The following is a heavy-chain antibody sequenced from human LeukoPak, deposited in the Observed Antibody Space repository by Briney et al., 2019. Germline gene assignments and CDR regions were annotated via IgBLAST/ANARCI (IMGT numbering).Heavy chain of an antibody. CDR3: ARFEDGSSWPWPGLDY. J-gene: IGHJ4*02. CDR1: GYTFTSFA. Sequence: ASVKVSCKASGYTFTSFAISWVRQAPGQGLEWMGWISAYNGNTNYAQKVQGRVTMTTDTSTSTAYMELRSLRSDDTAVYYCARFEDGSSWPWPGLDYWGQETLVTVSS. V-gene: IGHV1-18*01. D-gene: IGHD6-13*01. CDR2: ISAYNGNT.